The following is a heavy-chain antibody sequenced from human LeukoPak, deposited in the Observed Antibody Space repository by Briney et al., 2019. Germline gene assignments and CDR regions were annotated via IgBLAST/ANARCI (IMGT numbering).Heavy chain of an antibody. CDR3: ARFHSSGFDY. V-gene: IGHV4-34*01. D-gene: IGHD3-22*01. J-gene: IGHJ4*02. CDR2: IYYSGST. CDR1: GGSFSGYY. Sequence: PSETLSLTCAVYGGSFSGYYWSWIRQPPGKGLEWIGSIYYSGSTYYNPSLKSRVTISVDTSKNQFSLKLSSVTAADTAVYYCARFHSSGFDYWGQGTLVTVSS.